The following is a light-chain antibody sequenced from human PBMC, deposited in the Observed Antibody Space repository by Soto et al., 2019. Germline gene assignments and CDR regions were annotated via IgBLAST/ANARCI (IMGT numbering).Light chain of an antibody. CDR2: AAS. V-gene: IGKV1-8*01. CDR3: QQYYSFIT. CDR1: QGISSY. Sequence: AVRMTHSPSSLSASTGXIXTXXFRASQGISSYLAWYQQKPGKAPKLLIYAASTLQSGVPSRFSGSGSGTDFTLTISCLQSEDFATYYCQQYYSFITFGQGTRLEIK. J-gene: IGKJ5*01.